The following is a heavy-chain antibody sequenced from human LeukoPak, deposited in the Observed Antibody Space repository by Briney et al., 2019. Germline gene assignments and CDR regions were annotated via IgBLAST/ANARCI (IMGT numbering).Heavy chain of an antibody. V-gene: IGHV4-39*01. D-gene: IGHD4-17*01. CDR2: IYYSGST. J-gene: IGHJ1*01. Sequence: SETLSLTCTVSGGSISSSSYYWGWIRQPPGKGLEWIGSIYYSGSTYYNPSLKSRVTISVDTSKNQFSLKLSSVTAADTAVYYCARGQNLLRSYFQHWGQGTLVTVSS. CDR1: GGSISSSSYY. CDR3: ARGQNLLRSYFQH.